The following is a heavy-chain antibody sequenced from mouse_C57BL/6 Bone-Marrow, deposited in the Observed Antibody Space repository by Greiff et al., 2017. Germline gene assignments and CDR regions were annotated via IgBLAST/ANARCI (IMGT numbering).Heavy chain of an antibody. CDR3: ARDDYYGSSNYAMDY. J-gene: IGHJ4*01. D-gene: IGHD1-1*01. CDR1: GYTFTSYW. Sequence: QVQLKQPGAELVKPGASVKLSCKASGYTFTSYWMPWVKQRPGQGLEWIGEIDPSDSYTNYNQKFKGKATLTVDTSSSTAYMQLSSLTSEDSAVYYCARDDYYGSSNYAMDYWGQGTSVTVSS. V-gene: IGHV1-50*01. CDR2: IDPSDSYT.